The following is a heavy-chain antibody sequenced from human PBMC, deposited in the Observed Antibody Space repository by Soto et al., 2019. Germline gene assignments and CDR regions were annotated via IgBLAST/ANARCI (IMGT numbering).Heavy chain of an antibody. V-gene: IGHV1-3*05. CDR1: GYTFTGYA. CDR3: ARAAVEAADFDC. J-gene: IGHJ4*02. Sequence: QVQLVQSGAEEKKPGASVKVSCKASGYTFTGYAMHWVRQAPGQRLEWMGWINAGNGNTKYSQKFQGRVTITRDTTASTASRELRSLGFDDTAVYYCARAAVEAADFDCWGQGTLVTVSS. CDR2: INAGNGNT. D-gene: IGHD2-15*01.